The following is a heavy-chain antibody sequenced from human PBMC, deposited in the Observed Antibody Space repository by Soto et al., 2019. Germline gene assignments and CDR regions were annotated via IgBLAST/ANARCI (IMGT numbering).Heavy chain of an antibody. Sequence: ASVKVSCKASGYTFASYGISWVRQAPGQGLEWMGWISAYNGNTNYAQRLQGRVTMTTDTSTSTAYMELRSLRSDDTAVYYCATSTVTSDFDYWGQGTLVTVSS. J-gene: IGHJ4*02. CDR2: ISAYNGNT. CDR1: GYTFASYG. V-gene: IGHV1-18*01. CDR3: ATSTVTSDFDY. D-gene: IGHD4-17*01.